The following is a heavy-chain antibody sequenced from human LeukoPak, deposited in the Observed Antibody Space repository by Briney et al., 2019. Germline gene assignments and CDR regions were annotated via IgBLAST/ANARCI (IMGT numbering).Heavy chain of an antibody. CDR2: INIEGSRT. J-gene: IGHJ4*02. CDR1: GFTLSNYW. D-gene: IGHD2-15*01. V-gene: IGHV3-74*01. Sequence: GGSLRLSCGGSGFTLSNYWVHWVRQAPGKGLVWVSRINIEGSRTDYADSVRGRFTISRDNAKNTVDLEMNSLTAEDTAVYYCARSMGGRNDFWGQGTLVTVSP. CDR3: ARSMGGRNDF.